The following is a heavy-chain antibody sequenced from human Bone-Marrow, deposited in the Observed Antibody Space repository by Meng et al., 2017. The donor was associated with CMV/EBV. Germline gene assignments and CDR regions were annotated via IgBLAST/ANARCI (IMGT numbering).Heavy chain of an antibody. CDR1: GFTFSSYS. D-gene: IGHD3-16*01. CDR2: ISSSSSTI. V-gene: IGHV3-48*04. CDR3: ARGAGYVFDP. Sequence: GGSLRLSCAASGFTFSSYSMNWVRQAPGKGLEWVSYISSSSSTIYYADSVKGRFTISRDNAKNSLYLQMNSLRAEDTAVYYCARGAGYVFDPWGQGTLVTVSS. J-gene: IGHJ5*02.